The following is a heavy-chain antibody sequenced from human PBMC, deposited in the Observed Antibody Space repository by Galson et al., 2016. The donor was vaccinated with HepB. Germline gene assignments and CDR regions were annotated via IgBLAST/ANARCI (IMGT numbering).Heavy chain of an antibody. CDR1: GFSFSWYD. CDR2: IGSAGDI. V-gene: IGHV3-13*04. Sequence: SLRLSCAASGFSFSWYDMHWVRQGTGKGLEWVSSIGSAGDIYYSDSVNGRFTISRDNSKDSLYLQMDSLGAGDTAVYFCARAYYSSAWPYAFDVWGQGTSVTVSS. CDR3: ARAYYSSAWPYAFDV. D-gene: IGHD6-19*01. J-gene: IGHJ3*01.